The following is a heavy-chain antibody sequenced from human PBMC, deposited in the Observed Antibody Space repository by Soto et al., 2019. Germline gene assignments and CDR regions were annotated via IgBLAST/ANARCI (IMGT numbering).Heavy chain of an antibody. CDR2: ISGSGGST. CDR3: AKGDSEYYYGMDV. V-gene: IGHV3-23*01. Sequence: PGGSLRLSCAVSGFTFSNYAMNWLRQAPGKGLEWVSTISGSGGSTFHADCVKGRFTISRDNSKNTLYLQMNSLRAEDTAVYYCAKGDSEYYYGMDVWGQGTTVTVSS. CDR1: GFTFSNYA. J-gene: IGHJ6*02. D-gene: IGHD3-10*01.